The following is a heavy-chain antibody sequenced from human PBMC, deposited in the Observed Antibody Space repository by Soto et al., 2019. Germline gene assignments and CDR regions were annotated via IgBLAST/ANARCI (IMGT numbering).Heavy chain of an antibody. Sequence: ASVKVSCKASGYTFSSYYMHWLRQAPGQGLEWMGIINPSGGTTSYAQKFQGRVTMTRDTSTSTVYMELSSLRSEDTAVYYCVTNKPPGGYFDYWGQGTLVTV. CDR2: INPSGGTT. V-gene: IGHV1-46*01. CDR3: VTNKPPGGYFDY. CDR1: GYTFSSYY. J-gene: IGHJ4*02. D-gene: IGHD3-10*01.